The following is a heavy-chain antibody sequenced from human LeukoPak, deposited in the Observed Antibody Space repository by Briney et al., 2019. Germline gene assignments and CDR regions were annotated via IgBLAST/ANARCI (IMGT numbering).Heavy chain of an antibody. CDR2: INHSGST. V-gene: IGHV4-39*06. CDR1: GGSISSSSYY. CDR3: ARHRQLYNWNFYDY. J-gene: IGHJ4*02. Sequence: SETLSLTCTVSGGSISSSSYYWGWIRQPPGKGLEWIGEINHSGSTNYNPSLKSRVTISVDTSKNQFPLKLSSVTAADTAVYYCARHRQLYNWNFYDYWGQGTLVTVSS. D-gene: IGHD1-7*01.